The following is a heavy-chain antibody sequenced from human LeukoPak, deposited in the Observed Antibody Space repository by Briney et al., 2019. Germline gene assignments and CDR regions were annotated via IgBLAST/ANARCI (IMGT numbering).Heavy chain of an antibody. V-gene: IGHV4-34*01. D-gene: IGHD3-22*01. Sequence: SETLSLTCAVSGGSFSGYFWTWIRQAPGKGLEWIGEINHSGSTNYNASLESRVTISVDTSKKQFSLNLNSVTAADTAVYYCARKFRNQFDSSGFFGFWGQGTLVTVS. CDR3: ARKFRNQFDSSGFFGF. CDR1: GGSFSGYF. CDR2: INHSGST. J-gene: IGHJ4*02.